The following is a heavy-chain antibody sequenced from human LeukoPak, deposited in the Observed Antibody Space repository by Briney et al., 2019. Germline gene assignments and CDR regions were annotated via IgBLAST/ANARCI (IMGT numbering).Heavy chain of an antibody. Sequence: GGSLRLSCAASGFAFSSYGMSWVRQAPGKGLEWVSAISGSGGSTYYADSVKGRFTISRDNSKNTLYLQMNSLRAEDTAVYYCAKDQTIVATTADYWGQGTLVTVSS. V-gene: IGHV3-23*01. D-gene: IGHD5-12*01. CDR3: AKDQTIVATTADY. J-gene: IGHJ4*02. CDR1: GFAFSSYG. CDR2: ISGSGGST.